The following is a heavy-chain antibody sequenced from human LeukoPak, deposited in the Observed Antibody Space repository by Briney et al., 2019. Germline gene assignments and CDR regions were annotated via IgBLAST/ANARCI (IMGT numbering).Heavy chain of an antibody. CDR2: INPSGGST. CDR1: GYTFTTYY. Sequence: ASVKVSCKASGYTFTTYYIHWVRQAPGQGLEWMGIINPSGGSTSYAQKFQGRVTMTRDMSTSTVYMDLSSLRSDDTAVYYCARDLGGVAGPSSGYNWFDPWGQGTLVTVSS. D-gene: IGHD3-22*01. CDR3: ARDLGGVAGPSSGYNWFDP. V-gene: IGHV1-46*01. J-gene: IGHJ5*02.